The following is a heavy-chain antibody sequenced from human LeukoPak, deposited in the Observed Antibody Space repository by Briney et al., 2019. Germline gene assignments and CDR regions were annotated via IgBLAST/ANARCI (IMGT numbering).Heavy chain of an antibody. CDR2: ISSSSSYI. J-gene: IGHJ4*02. CDR3: ARVVLLWFGEQGAFDY. Sequence: GGSLRLSCAASGFTFSSYSMNWVRQAPGKGLEWVSSISSSSSYIYYADSVKGRFTISRDNAKNSLYLQMNSLRAEDTAVYYCARVVLLWFGEQGAFDYWGQGTLVTVSS. CDR1: GFTFSSYS. V-gene: IGHV3-21*01. D-gene: IGHD3-10*01.